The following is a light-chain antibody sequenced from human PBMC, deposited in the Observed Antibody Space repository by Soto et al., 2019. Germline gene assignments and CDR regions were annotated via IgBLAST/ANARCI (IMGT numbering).Light chain of an antibody. CDR3: QQYYNWWT. Sequence: EIVLTQSPATLSLSPGERATLSCRASQFVGRSLAWYQQKPGQAPRLLIYGASTRVTGIPARFSGSGSGTEFTLTISSLQSEDFAVYHCQQYYNWWTFGQGTKVDI. CDR1: QFVGRS. CDR2: GAS. J-gene: IGKJ1*01. V-gene: IGKV3-15*01.